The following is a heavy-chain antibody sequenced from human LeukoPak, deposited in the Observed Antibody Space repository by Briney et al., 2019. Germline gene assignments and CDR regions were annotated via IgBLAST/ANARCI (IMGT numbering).Heavy chain of an antibody. CDR1: GFTFSSYS. D-gene: IGHD3-10*01. V-gene: IGHV3-48*01. CDR2: ISSSSSTI. J-gene: IGHJ6*02. Sequence: GGSLRLSCAASGFTFSSYSMNWVRQAPGKGLEWVSYISSSSSTIYYADSVKGRFTISRDNAKNSLYLQMNSLRAEDTAVYYCASYIIDVLGMDVWGQGTTVTVSS. CDR3: ASYIIDVLGMDV.